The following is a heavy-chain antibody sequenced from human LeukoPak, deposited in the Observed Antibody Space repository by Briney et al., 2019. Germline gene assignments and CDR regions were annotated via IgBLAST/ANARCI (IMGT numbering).Heavy chain of an antibody. D-gene: IGHD6-13*01. J-gene: IGHJ4*02. CDR2: IKQDGSEK. CDR1: GFTFSSYW. CDR3: ARDIAAVPYYFDY. Sequence: GGSLRLSCAASGFTFSSYWMSWVRQAPGKGLEWVANIKQDGSEKYYVDSVKGRFTISRDNDKNSLYLQMNSLRAEDTAVYYCARDIAAVPYYFDYWGQGTLVTVSS. V-gene: IGHV3-7*01.